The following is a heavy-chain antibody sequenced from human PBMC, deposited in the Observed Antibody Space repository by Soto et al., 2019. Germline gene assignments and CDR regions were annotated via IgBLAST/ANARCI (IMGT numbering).Heavy chain of an antibody. CDR2: ISSSGNT. D-gene: IGHD4-4*01. CDR1: GGSISSGTYY. CDR3: ARGRGMTTALDFDY. Sequence: HVQLQESGPGLVKPSQTLSLTCTVSGGSISSGTYYWSWIRQPPGKGLEWIGYISSSGNTYYNPSLKSRLTISLHTSKNQFSLKLSSVTAADTALYYCARGRGMTTALDFDYWGQGTLVTVSS. J-gene: IGHJ4*02. V-gene: IGHV4-30-4*01.